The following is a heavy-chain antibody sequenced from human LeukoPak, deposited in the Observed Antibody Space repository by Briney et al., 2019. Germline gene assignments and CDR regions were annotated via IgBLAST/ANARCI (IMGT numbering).Heavy chain of an antibody. J-gene: IGHJ4*02. V-gene: IGHV3-23*01. CDR2: ISGSGGST. D-gene: IGHD4-17*01. Sequence: GGSLRLSCAASGSTFSSYAMSWVRQAPGKGLEWVSAISGSGGSTYYADSVKGRFTISRDNSKNTLFLQMNSLRAEDTAVYYCALNKYGDYEEYYFDYWGQGTLVTVSS. CDR3: ALNKYGDYEEYYFDY. CDR1: GSTFSSYA.